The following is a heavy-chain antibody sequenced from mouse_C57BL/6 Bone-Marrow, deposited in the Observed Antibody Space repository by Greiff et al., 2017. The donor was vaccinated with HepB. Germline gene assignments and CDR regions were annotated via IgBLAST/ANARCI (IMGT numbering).Heavy chain of an antibody. CDR2: ISNGGGST. J-gene: IGHJ1*03. V-gene: IGHV5-12*01. CDR3: ARHGDYGRPFWYCDV. Sequence: EVKLVESGGGLVQPGGSLKLSCAASGFTFSDYYMYWVRQTPEKRLEWVAYISNGGGSTYYPDTVKGRFTISRDNAKNTLYLQMSRLKSEDTAMYYCARHGDYGRPFWYCDVWGTGTTVTVSS. D-gene: IGHD1-1*01. CDR1: GFTFSDYY.